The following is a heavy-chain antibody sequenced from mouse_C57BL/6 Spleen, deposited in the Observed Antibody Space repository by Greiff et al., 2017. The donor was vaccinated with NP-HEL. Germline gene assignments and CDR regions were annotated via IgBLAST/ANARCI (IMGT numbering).Heavy chain of an antibody. V-gene: IGHV1-7*01. Sequence: QVQLQQSGAELAKPGASVKLSCKASGYTFTSYWMHWVKQRPGQGLEWIGYINPSSGYTKYNQKFKDKATLTADESSSTAYMQLSSLTYEDSAVYYCARPTGYQGYFDYWGQGTTLTVSS. CDR2: INPSSGYT. CDR1: GYTFTSYW. J-gene: IGHJ2*01. D-gene: IGHD2-2*01. CDR3: ARPTGYQGYFDY.